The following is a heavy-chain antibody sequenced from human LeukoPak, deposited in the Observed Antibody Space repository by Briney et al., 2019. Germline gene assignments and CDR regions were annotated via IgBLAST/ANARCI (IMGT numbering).Heavy chain of an antibody. Sequence: PGGSLRLSCAASGFTVSSNYMSWVRQAPGKGLEWVSVIYSGGGTKYADSVKGRFTISRDNAKNSLYLQMDSLRAEDTAVYFCAGATTAAAPYDIWGQGTMVTVSS. D-gene: IGHD6-13*01. CDR1: GFTVSSNY. CDR2: IYSGGGT. CDR3: AGATTAAAPYDI. V-gene: IGHV3-66*01. J-gene: IGHJ3*02.